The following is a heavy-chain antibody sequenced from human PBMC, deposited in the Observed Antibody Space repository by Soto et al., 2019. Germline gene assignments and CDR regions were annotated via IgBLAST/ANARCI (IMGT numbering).Heavy chain of an antibody. Sequence: QGHLEESGGGVVQPGTSLRLSCVASGLTVSSYGMHWVRQAPGKGLEWVAVIPNTENKKYYADSVKGRFTISRDNSQNTMFVQMDSLMSEDTAMDYCARTAGGRVRGALDIWGQGTMVNVS. J-gene: IGHJ3*02. CDR2: IPNTENKK. CDR3: ARTAGGRVRGALDI. V-gene: IGHV3-30-3*01. D-gene: IGHD6-13*01. CDR1: GLTVSSYG.